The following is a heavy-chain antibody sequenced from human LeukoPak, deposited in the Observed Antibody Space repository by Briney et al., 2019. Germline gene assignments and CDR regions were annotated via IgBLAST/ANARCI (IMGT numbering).Heavy chain of an antibody. Sequence: SETLSLTCTVSGGSISSSSYYWSWIRQPPGKGLEWVGEMIHSGSTNYNPSLKSRVTISVDTSKNQFSLKVSSVTAADTAVYYCARSMVLIAAAGKGFDYWGQGTLVTVSS. V-gene: IGHV4-39*07. CDR3: ARSMVLIAAAGKGFDY. J-gene: IGHJ4*02. CDR1: GGSISSSSYY. CDR2: MIHSGST. D-gene: IGHD6-13*01.